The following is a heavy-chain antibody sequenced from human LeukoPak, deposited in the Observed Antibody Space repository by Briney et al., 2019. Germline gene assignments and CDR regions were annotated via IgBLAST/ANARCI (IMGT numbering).Heavy chain of an antibody. V-gene: IGHV3-53*01. J-gene: IGHJ4*02. CDR1: GFTVSSNF. D-gene: IGHD3-16*01. Sequence: GGSLRLSCAASGFTVSSNFMSWFHQAPGKGLEWVSILYTGGSTHYADSVKGRFTISRDISKNTVYLQMNSLRAEDTAVYYCVRVAPPLAMITIVDYWGQGTLVTVSS. CDR3: VRVAPPLAMITIVDY. CDR2: LYTGGST.